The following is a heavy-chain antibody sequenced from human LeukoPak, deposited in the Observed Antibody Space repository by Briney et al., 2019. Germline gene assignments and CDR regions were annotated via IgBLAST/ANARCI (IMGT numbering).Heavy chain of an antibody. V-gene: IGHV1-18*01. Sequence: ASVKVSCKASGGTFSSYTISWVRQAPGQELEWMGWISAYNGNTNYAQKLQGRVTMTTDTSTSTAYMELRSLRSDDTAVYYCARSKRPAYYYGSGSYYSDYWGQGTLVTVSS. CDR2: ISAYNGNT. D-gene: IGHD3-10*01. J-gene: IGHJ4*02. CDR3: ARSKRPAYYYGSGSYYSDY. CDR1: GGTFSSYT.